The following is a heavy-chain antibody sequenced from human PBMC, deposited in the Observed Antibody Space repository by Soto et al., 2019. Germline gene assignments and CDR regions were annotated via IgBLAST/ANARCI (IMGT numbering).Heavy chain of an antibody. J-gene: IGHJ4*02. Sequence: LSLTCTVSGGSISSNYWTWIRQPPGKGLEWIGYVYNSGSTNYNPSLKSRVTISEDTSKSQFYLKVNSMTAADTAVYYCARYRREAVAGYTLDNWGQGILVTVSS. V-gene: IGHV4-59*01. CDR1: GGSISSNY. CDR3: ARYRREAVAGYTLDN. D-gene: IGHD6-13*01. CDR2: VYNSGST.